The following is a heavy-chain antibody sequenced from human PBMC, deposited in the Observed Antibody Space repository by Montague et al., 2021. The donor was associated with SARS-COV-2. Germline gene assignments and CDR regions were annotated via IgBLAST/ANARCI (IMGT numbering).Heavy chain of an antibody. J-gene: IGHJ5*02. CDR3: ARDPHDYGWFDP. CDR1: GGSISSASYY. Sequence: TLSLTCTVSGGSISSASYYWSWLRQPAGKGLEWIGHIYSTVITNYNLSLKSRVTISVDLSKNQFSLKMTSVTAADTAVYYCARDPHDYGWFDPWGQGTLVTVSS. D-gene: IGHD4-17*01. CDR2: IYSTVIT. V-gene: IGHV4-61*09.